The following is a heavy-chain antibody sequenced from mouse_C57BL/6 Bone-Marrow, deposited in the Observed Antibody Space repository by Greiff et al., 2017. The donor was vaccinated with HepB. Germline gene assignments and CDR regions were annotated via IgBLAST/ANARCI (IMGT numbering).Heavy chain of an antibody. D-gene: IGHD1-1*01. Sequence: DVHLVESGEGLVKPGGSLKLSCAASGFTFSSYAMSWVRQTPEKRLEWVAYISSGGDYIYYADTVKGRFTISRDNARNTLYLQMSSLKSEDTAMYYCTRDRGSSSYAMDYWGQGTSVTVSS. CDR1: GFTFSSYA. CDR3: TRDRGSSSYAMDY. CDR2: ISSGGDYI. J-gene: IGHJ4*01. V-gene: IGHV5-9-1*02.